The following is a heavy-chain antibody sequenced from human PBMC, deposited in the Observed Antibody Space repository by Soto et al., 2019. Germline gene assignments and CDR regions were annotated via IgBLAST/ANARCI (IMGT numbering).Heavy chain of an antibody. V-gene: IGHV3-23*01. Sequence: GGFLRLSCAASGFSFSSYAMSWVRQAPGKGLDWVSAISGSGTKTHYADSVKGRFTISRENSKNTLYLQMNSLRAEDTAVYYCAKDHPVIEVVKVFEYWGRGALVTVSS. CDR2: ISGSGTKT. D-gene: IGHD3-22*01. CDR1: GFSFSSYA. J-gene: IGHJ4*02. CDR3: AKDHPVIEVVKVFEY.